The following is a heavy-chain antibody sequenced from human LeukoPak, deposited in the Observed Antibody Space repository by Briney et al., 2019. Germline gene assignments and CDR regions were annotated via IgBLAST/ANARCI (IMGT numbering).Heavy chain of an antibody. D-gene: IGHD1-7*01. Sequence: SETLSLTCAVYGGSFSGYYWSWIRQPPGKGLEWIGEINHSGITNYNPSLTSRVPISVDTSKNQFSLKMRSVTAADTAVYYCARVSPFNWNYDYWGQGTLVTVSS. V-gene: IGHV4-34*01. CDR1: GGSFSGYY. CDR3: ARVSPFNWNYDY. J-gene: IGHJ4*02. CDR2: INHSGIT.